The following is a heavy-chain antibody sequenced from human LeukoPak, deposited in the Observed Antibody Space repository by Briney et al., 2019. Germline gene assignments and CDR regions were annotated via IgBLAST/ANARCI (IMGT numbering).Heavy chain of an antibody. Sequence: PGGSLRLSCAASGFTFSSYAMHWVRQAPGKGLEWVAVISYDGSNKYYADSVKGRFTISRDNSKNTLYLQMNSLRAEDTAVYYCARGYGGNVVSPIYYFDYWGQGTLVTVSS. CDR2: ISYDGSNK. CDR3: ARGYGGNVVSPIYYFDY. J-gene: IGHJ4*02. V-gene: IGHV3-30-3*01. D-gene: IGHD4-23*01. CDR1: GFTFSSYA.